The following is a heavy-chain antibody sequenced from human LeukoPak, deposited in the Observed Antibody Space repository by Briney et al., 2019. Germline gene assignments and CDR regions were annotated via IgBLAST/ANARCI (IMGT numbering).Heavy chain of an antibody. D-gene: IGHD6-13*01. V-gene: IGHV4-34*01. Sequence: SETLSLTCAVYGGSFCGYYWSWIRQPPGKGLEWIGEINHSGSTNYNPSLKSRVTISVDTSKNQFSLKLSSVTAADTAVYYCARKGSSSCYNYWGQGTLVTVSS. CDR1: GGSFCGYY. CDR3: ARKGSSSCYNY. J-gene: IGHJ4*02. CDR2: INHSGST.